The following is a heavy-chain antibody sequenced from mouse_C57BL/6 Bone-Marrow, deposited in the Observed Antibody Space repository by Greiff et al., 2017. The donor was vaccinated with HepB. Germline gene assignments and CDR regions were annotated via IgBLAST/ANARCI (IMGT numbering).Heavy chain of an antibody. CDR1: GFNTKNTY. CDR2: IDPANGNT. Sequence: EVKLQESVAELVRPGASVKLSCTASGFNTKNTYMHWVKQRPEQGLEWIGRIDPANGNTKYAPKFQGKATITADTSSNTAYLQLSSLTSEDTAIYYCAQGQLRLLDYWGQGTTLTVSS. J-gene: IGHJ2*01. D-gene: IGHD3-2*02. V-gene: IGHV14-3*01. CDR3: AQGQLRLLDY.